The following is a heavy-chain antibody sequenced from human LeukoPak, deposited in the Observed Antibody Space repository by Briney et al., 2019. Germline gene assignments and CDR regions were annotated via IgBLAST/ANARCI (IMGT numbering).Heavy chain of an antibody. V-gene: IGHV3-30*18. CDR1: GFPFSRYA. CDR2: ISYDGSNK. CDR3: AKDGGSGSYILYYFDY. D-gene: IGHD3-10*01. Sequence: GGSLRLSCVVSGFPFSRYAMNWVRQAPGKGLEWVAVISYDGSNKYYADSVKGRFTISRDNSKNTLYLQMNSLRAEDTAVYYCAKDGGSGSYILYYFDYWGQGTLVTVSS. J-gene: IGHJ4*02.